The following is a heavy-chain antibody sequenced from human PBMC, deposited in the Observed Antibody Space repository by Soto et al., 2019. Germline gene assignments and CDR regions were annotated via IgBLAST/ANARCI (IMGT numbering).Heavy chain of an antibody. D-gene: IGHD1-26*01. CDR1: RYTFTNFY. CDR3: ARSQVGRPLDV. V-gene: IGHV1-46*01. Sequence: ASVKVSCKASRYTFTNFYIHWLRQAPGQGLEWMGIINPSGGSRTYPQKFQGRVTMTSDTSTNTVHMELITLRSEDTAVYYCARSQVGRPLDVWGPGTTVTVSS. J-gene: IGHJ6*02. CDR2: INPSGGSR.